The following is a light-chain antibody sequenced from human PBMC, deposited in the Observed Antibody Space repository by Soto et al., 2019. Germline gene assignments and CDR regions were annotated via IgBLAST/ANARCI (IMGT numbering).Light chain of an antibody. Sequence: QSAPTQPPSASGSPGQSVTIPCTGTSSDVGDYNYVSWYQQHPGKVPKLLIYEVSKRPSGVPDRFSGSKSGNTASLTVSGLQAEDEADYYCSSYAGSSNVFGTGTKVTVL. CDR3: SSYAGSSNV. J-gene: IGLJ1*01. V-gene: IGLV2-8*01. CDR2: EVS. CDR1: SSDVGDYNY.